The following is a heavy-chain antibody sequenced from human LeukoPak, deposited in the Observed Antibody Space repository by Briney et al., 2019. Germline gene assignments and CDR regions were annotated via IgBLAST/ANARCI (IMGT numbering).Heavy chain of an antibody. Sequence: GGSLRLSCAASGFTFSSYEINWVRRAPGKGLEWVSYISSSGSTIYYEDSVKGRFTISRDNAKNSLYLQMNSLRAYDKAVYYCARDRAMGALEYWGQGTLVTVSS. D-gene: IGHD3-16*01. CDR2: ISSSGSTI. CDR3: ARDRAMGALEY. V-gene: IGHV3-48*03. J-gene: IGHJ4*02. CDR1: GFTFSSYE.